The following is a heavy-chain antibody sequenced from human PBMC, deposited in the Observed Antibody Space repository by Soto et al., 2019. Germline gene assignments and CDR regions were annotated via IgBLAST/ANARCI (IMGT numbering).Heavy chain of an antibody. V-gene: IGHV1-18*01. J-gene: IGHJ4*02. CDR2: INVKDGHI. Sequence: QVQLVQSGAEVKEPGATVKVSCKASGYSFSKYGISWVRQAPGQGLEWLGWINVKDGHINYGRNFQGRLILTTDTSTTTAYMELRTLRFDDTAVYYCARDFDFLFDYWGQGTGVTVSS. CDR1: GYSFSKYG. CDR3: ARDFDFLFDY.